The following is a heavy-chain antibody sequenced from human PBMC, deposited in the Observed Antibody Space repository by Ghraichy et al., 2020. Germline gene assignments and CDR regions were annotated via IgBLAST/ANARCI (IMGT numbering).Heavy chain of an antibody. CDR2: IYSGGGT. V-gene: IGHV3-53*01. D-gene: IGHD5-24*01. CDR3: TRDSNGMAKTPG. Sequence: GGSLRRSCAASGFTVSNNYMSWVRQAPGKGLEWVSLIYSGGGTLYADSVKGRFTISRDSSKNTLYLQMNSLRAEDTAVYYCTRDSNGMAKTPGWGQGTLVTVSS. CDR1: GFTVSNNY. J-gene: IGHJ4*02.